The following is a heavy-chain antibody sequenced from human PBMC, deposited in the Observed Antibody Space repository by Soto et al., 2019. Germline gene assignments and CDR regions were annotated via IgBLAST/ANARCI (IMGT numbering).Heavy chain of an antibody. CDR2: IKQDGSEK. CDR1: GFTFSSYW. CDR3: ARNYYDILTGYWDAFDI. D-gene: IGHD3-9*01. J-gene: IGHJ3*02. V-gene: IGHV3-7*01. Sequence: GGSLRLSCAASGFTFSSYWMSWVRQAPGKGLEWVANIKQDGSEKYYLDSVKGRFTISRDNAKNSLYLQMNSLRAEDTAVYYCARNYYDILTGYWDAFDIWGQGTMVTVSS.